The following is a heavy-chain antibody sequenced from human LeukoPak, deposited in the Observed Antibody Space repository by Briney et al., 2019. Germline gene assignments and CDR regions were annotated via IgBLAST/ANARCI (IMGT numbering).Heavy chain of an antibody. CDR1: GYTFTGYY. V-gene: IGHV1-2*02. J-gene: IGHJ5*02. CDR2: INPNSGGT. Sequence: ASVRVSCKASGYTFTGYYMHWVRQAPGQGLEWMGWINPNSGGTNYAQKFQGRVTMTRETSISTAYMELSRLRSDDTAVYYCARGPLMMVRGVAAYNWFDPWGQGTLVTVSS. D-gene: IGHD3-10*01. CDR3: ARGPLMMVRGVAAYNWFDP.